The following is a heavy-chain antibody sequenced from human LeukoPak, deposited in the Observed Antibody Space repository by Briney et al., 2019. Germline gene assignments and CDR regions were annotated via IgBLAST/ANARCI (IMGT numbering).Heavy chain of an antibody. CDR3: ARGMTLEWFFDY. J-gene: IGHJ4*02. V-gene: IGHV4-39*01. Sequence: SETLSLTCTVSGGSISSSSYYWGWIRQPPGKGLEWIGSIYYSGSTYYNPSLKSRVTISVDTSKNQFSLKLSSVTAADTAVYYCARGMTLEWFFDYWGQGTLVTVSP. CDR2: IYYSGST. CDR1: GGSISSSSYY. D-gene: IGHD3-3*01.